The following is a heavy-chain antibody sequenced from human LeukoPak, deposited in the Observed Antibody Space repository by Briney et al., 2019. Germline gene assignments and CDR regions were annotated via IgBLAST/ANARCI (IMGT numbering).Heavy chain of an antibody. CDR1: GGSISSGGYY. V-gene: IGHV4-31*03. CDR3: ASAMYYDFWSGPTYSQH. Sequence: SETPSLTCTVSGGSISSGGYYWSWIRQHPGKGLEWIGYIYYSGSTYYNPSLKSRVTISVDTSKNQFSLKLSSVTAADTAVYYCASAMYYDFWSGPTYSQHWGQAPWSPSPQ. D-gene: IGHD3-3*01. CDR2: IYYSGST. J-gene: IGHJ1*01.